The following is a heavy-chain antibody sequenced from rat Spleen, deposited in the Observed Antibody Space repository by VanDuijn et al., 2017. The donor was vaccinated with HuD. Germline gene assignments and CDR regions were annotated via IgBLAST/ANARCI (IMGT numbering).Heavy chain of an antibody. J-gene: IGHJ3*01. V-gene: IGHV5-25*01. D-gene: IGHD4-3*01. Sequence: EVQLVESGGGLVQPGRSMKLSCAASGFTFSNYDMAWVRQAPTKGLEWVASISFYGSSTYYRASVKGRFTISRDNAKSTLYLQMDSLRSEDTATFYCVRQDTSGYSNWFTYWGQGTLVTVSS. CDR1: GFTFSNYD. CDR3: VRQDTSGYSNWFTY. CDR2: ISFYGSST.